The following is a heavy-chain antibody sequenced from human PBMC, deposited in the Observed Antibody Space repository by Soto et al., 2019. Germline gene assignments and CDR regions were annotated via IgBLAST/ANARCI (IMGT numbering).Heavy chain of an antibody. CDR3: ARIVSRGRVDYDILTGYQPSDAFDI. D-gene: IGHD3-9*01. CDR2: IDWDDDK. V-gene: IGHV2-70*01. Sequence: SGPTLVNPTQTLTLTCTFSGFSLSTSGMCVSWIRQPPGKALEWLALIDWDDDKYYSTSLKTRLTISKDTSKNQVVLTMTNMDPVDTATYYCARIVSRGRVDYDILTGYQPSDAFDIWGQGTMVTVSS. CDR1: GFSLSTSGMC. J-gene: IGHJ3*02.